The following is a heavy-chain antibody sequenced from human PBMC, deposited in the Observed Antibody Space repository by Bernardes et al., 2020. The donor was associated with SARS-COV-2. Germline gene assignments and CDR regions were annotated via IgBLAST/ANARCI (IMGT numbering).Heavy chain of an antibody. CDR1: GFTFDDYA. V-gene: IGHV3-9*01. D-gene: IGHD2-21*01. CDR3: AVISGEGAMDYFDY. CDR2: ISWNSGSI. J-gene: IGHJ4*02. Sequence: ALRLSCAASGFTFDDYAMHWVRQAPGKGLEWVSGISWNSGSIGYADSVKGRFTISRDNAKNSLYLQMNSLRAEDTALYYCAVISGEGAMDYFDYWGQGTLVTVSS.